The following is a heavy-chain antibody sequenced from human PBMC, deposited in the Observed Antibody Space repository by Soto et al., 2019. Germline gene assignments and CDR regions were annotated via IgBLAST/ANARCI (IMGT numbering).Heavy chain of an antibody. Sequence: QVQLVQSGAEVKKPGASGKVSCKASGYTFTSFGISWARQAPGQGLEWMGWISAYNGNTKFAQRLQGRLTMTKDTPTTTAYMELRSLRSGDTAVYLCARVAGHQPDFDYWGQGTLVTVSS. CDR3: ARVAGHQPDFDY. J-gene: IGHJ4*02. D-gene: IGHD6-13*01. V-gene: IGHV1-18*01. CDR1: GYTFTSFG. CDR2: ISAYNGNT.